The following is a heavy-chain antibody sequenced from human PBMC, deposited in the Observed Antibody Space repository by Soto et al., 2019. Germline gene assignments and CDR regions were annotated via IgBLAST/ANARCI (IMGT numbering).Heavy chain of an antibody. J-gene: IGHJ6*02. Sequence: QITLKESGPTLVKPTQTLTLTCTFSGFSLDTSGVGVAWIRQPPGKALEWLTLIYWDDDKRYSPSLRSRLTITKDTSENRVVLTMTNMHPVDTATYYCSHMESRVASYGLDVWGQGPTVTVSS. CDR3: SHMESRVASYGLDV. CDR2: IYWDDDK. D-gene: IGHD3-3*01. V-gene: IGHV2-5*02. CDR1: GFSLDTSGVG.